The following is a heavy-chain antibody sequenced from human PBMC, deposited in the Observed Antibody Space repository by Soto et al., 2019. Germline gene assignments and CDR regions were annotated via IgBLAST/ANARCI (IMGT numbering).Heavy chain of an antibody. CDR1: GFTFSSYA. CDR3: ARDLGYDSSGYSDYFDY. J-gene: IGHJ4*02. V-gene: IGHV3-30-3*01. D-gene: IGHD3-22*01. Sequence: QVQLVESGGGVVQPGRSLRLSCAASGFTFSSYAMHWVRQAPGKGLEWVAVISYDGSNKYYADSVKGRFTISRDNSKNTLYLQMNSLRAEDTAVYYCARDLGYDSSGYSDYFDYWGQGTLVTVSS. CDR2: ISYDGSNK.